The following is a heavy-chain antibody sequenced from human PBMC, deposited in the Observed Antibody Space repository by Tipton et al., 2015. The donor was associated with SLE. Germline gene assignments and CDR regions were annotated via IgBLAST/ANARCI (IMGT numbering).Heavy chain of an antibody. CDR3: ARPFVDIVATIKGGHYYYGMDV. Sequence: RSLRLSCAASGFTFSSYAMHWVRQAPGKGLEWVAVISYDGSNKYYADSVKGRFTISRDNSKNTLYLQMNSLRAEDTAVYYCARPFVDIVATIKGGHYYYGMDVWGQGTTVTVSS. CDR1: GFTFSSYA. J-gene: IGHJ6*02. V-gene: IGHV3-30*04. CDR2: ISYDGSNK. D-gene: IGHD5-12*01.